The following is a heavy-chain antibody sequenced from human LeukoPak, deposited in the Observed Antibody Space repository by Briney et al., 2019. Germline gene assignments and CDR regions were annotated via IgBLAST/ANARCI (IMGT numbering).Heavy chain of an antibody. CDR3: AARRPHYGDYVY. V-gene: IGHV3-23*01. CDR1: GFXFSDYA. CDR2: MDGGGGDP. J-gene: IGHJ4*02. D-gene: IGHD4-17*01. Sequence: GGSLRLSCEASGFXFSDYAISWVRQAPGKGLEWVSSMDGGGGDPWYANSAKGRFTVSRDNSGNTLYLQMTALRAEDTAVYYCAARRPHYGDYVYWGLGTLVTVSS.